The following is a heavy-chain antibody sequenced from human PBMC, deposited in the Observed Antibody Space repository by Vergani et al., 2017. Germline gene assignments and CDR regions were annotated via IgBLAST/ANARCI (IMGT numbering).Heavy chain of an antibody. CDR2: IYYSGST. Sequence: QLQLQESGPGLVKPSETLSLTCTVSGGSISSSSYYWGWIRQPPGKGLEWIGGIYYSGSTYYNPSLKSRVTISVDTSKNQFSLKLSSVTAATTAVYYCARLRVAGTGGDYWGQGTLVTVSS. CDR3: ARLRVAGTGGDY. CDR1: GGSISSSSYY. D-gene: IGHD6-19*01. V-gene: IGHV4-39*01. J-gene: IGHJ4*02.